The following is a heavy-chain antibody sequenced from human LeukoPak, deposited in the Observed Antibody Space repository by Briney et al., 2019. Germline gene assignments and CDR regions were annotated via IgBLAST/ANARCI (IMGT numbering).Heavy chain of an antibody. Sequence: GGSLRLSCAASGFTFSSYEMDWVRQAPGKGLEWVSYISSSGTTIYYADSVKGRFTLSRDNSKNTLYLQMNSLRAEDTAVYYCAKSLAVAALHFDYWGQGTLVTVSS. D-gene: IGHD6-19*01. CDR3: AKSLAVAALHFDY. CDR2: ISSSGTTI. J-gene: IGHJ4*02. V-gene: IGHV3-48*03. CDR1: GFTFSSYE.